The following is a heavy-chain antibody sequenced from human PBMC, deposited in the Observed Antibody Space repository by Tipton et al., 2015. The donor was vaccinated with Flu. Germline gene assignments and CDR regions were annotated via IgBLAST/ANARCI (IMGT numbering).Heavy chain of an antibody. J-gene: IGHJ1*01. Sequence: SLRLSCAASGFTFSSYAMSWVRPAPGKWREWVSAISGSGGSTYYADSVKGRFTISRHNSKNTLYLQMNSLRADDTAVYCCANSGSYYATEYFQHWGQCTLVTCSS. CDR2: ISGSGGST. V-gene: IGHV3-23*01. CDR3: ANSGSYYATEYFQH. D-gene: IGHD1-26*01. CDR1: GFTFSSYA.